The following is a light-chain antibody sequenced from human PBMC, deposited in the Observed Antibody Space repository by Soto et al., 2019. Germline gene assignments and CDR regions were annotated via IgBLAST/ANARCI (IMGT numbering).Light chain of an antibody. CDR2: HFF. V-gene: IGKV2-30*01. Sequence: DVVLTQSPLSLPVSFGQPASLSCRSSPGLEDRDINTYLNWFHRGPGQSPRRVIYHFFNRDPGVPDRFSGSGSGSDFTLEITRVESEDVGVYYCVHGSHWPPSWTFGQGTKLEI. CDR1: PGLEDRDINTY. CDR3: VHGSHWPPSWT. J-gene: IGKJ1*01.